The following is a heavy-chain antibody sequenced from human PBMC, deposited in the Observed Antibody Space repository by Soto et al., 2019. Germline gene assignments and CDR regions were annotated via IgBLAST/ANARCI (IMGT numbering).Heavy chain of an antibody. CDR2: INANNGGT. CDR1: GYIFTGYY. V-gene: IGHV1-2*02. J-gene: IGHJ4*02. Sequence: GASVKVSCKASGYIFTGYYIHWVRQAPGQGLEWMGWINANNGGTNYAQNFQGRVTMTMDTSISTAYMELSRLRSDDTAVYYCAREYRSGTIVHPVYWGQGTLVTVSS. CDR3: AREYRSGTIVHPVY. D-gene: IGHD1-7*01.